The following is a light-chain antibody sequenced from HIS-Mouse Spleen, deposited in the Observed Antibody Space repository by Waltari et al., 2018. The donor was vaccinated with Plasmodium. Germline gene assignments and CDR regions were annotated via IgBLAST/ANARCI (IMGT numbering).Light chain of an antibody. CDR3: SSYTSSSTRV. CDR2: DVS. J-gene: IGLJ3*02. CDR1: SSHVGGYNY. V-gene: IGLV2-14*03. Sequence: QSALTQPASVSGSPGQSIPIPCTGPSSHVGGYNYVSWYQQHPGKAPKLMIYDVSNRPSGVSNRFSGSKSGNTASLTISGLQAEDEADYYCSSYTSSSTRVFGGGTKLTVL.